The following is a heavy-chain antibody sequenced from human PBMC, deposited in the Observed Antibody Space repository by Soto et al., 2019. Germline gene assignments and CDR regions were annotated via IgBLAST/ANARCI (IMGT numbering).Heavy chain of an antibody. CDR2: ISYDGSNK. J-gene: IGHJ6*02. V-gene: IGHV3-30*18. Sequence: PGGSLRLSCAASGFTFSSYGMHWVRQAPGKGLEWVAVISYDGSNKYYADSVKGRFTISRDNSKNTLYLQMNSLRAEDTAVYYCAKDKTYSSGWKTVYYYYGMDVWGQGTTVTVSS. CDR3: AKDKTYSSGWKTVYYYYGMDV. D-gene: IGHD6-19*01. CDR1: GFTFSSYG.